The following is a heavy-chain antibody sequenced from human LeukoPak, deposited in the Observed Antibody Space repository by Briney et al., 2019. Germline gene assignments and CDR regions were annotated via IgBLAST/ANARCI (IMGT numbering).Heavy chain of an antibody. J-gene: IGHJ6*02. Sequence: GGSLRLSCAASGFTYTKFGMSWVRQAPGKGLEWVSVIYSGGTTYYADSVKGRFTISRDNSKNTLYLQMNSLRAEDTAVYYCVRAQAATYGMDVWGQGTTVTVSS. CDR2: IYSGGTT. V-gene: IGHV3-53*01. D-gene: IGHD6-25*01. CDR1: GFTYTKFG. CDR3: VRAQAATYGMDV.